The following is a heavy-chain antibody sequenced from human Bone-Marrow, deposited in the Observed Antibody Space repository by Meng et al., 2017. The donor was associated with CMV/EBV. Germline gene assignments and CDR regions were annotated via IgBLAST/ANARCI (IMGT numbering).Heavy chain of an antibody. V-gene: IGHV3-74*01. Sequence: GGSRRLSCVTSGFTFSKPWTHWVRQVPGKGLVWVSWISSDGSSTSYADSVTGRFSISRHNRKNTTFLQMNSPRADDTAVYYCARDRLSPYYDSGSSSFATTHGVDVWGQGTTVTVSS. CDR3: ARDRLSPYYDSGSSSFATTHGVDV. CDR1: GFTFSKPW. J-gene: IGHJ6*02. D-gene: IGHD3-3*01. CDR2: ISSDGSST.